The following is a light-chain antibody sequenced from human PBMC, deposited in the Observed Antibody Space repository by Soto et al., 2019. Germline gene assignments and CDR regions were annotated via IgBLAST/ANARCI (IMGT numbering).Light chain of an antibody. V-gene: IGKV1-12*01. J-gene: IGKJ3*01. Sequence: DIQMTQSPSSVSASVGDRVTITCRASRGISSWLAWYQQKPGKAPKLLIYAASSLQSGVPSRFSGSGSGTDFTLTISCLQPEDFATYYCQQANSFPFTFGPGTKVDIK. CDR1: RGISSW. CDR3: QQANSFPFT. CDR2: AAS.